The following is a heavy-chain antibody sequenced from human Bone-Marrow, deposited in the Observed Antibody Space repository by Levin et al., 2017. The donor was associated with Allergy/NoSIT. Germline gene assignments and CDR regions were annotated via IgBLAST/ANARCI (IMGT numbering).Heavy chain of an antibody. J-gene: IGHJ4*02. CDR3: ATWGSTWYGNFNY. CDR1: PFPFLPPS. V-gene: IGHV3-21*05. D-gene: IGHD6-13*01. CDR2: ISSSSTDI. Sequence: GESLTLSFSSSPFPFLPPSLPFFLPSPFKGLAWVSYISSSSTDIYYADSVKGRFTISRDNAKNSLYLQMNSLRAEDTAIYYCATWGSTWYGNFNYWGRGTLVSVSS.